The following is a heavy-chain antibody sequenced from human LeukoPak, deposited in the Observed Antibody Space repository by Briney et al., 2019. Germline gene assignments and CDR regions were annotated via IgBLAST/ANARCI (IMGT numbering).Heavy chain of an antibody. Sequence: ASVKVSCKASGYTFTGYYMHWVRQAPGQGLEWMGRINPNSGGTNYAQKFQGRVTMTRDTSISTAYMELSRLRSDDTAVYYCARTNYYDSSGYSNDFQHWGQGTLVTVSS. J-gene: IGHJ1*01. CDR3: ARTNYYDSSGYSNDFQH. CDR2: INPNSGGT. CDR1: GYTFTGYY. V-gene: IGHV1-2*06. D-gene: IGHD3-22*01.